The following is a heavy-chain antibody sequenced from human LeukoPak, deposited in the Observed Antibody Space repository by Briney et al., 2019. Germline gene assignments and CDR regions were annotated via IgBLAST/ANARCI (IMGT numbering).Heavy chain of an antibody. CDR3: ARGEEGYCSSTSCGRYGMDV. D-gene: IGHD2-2*01. J-gene: IGHJ6*02. CDR2: IYYSGST. Sequence: PSETLSLTCTVSGGSISSGDYYWSWIRQPPGKGLEWIGNIYYSGSTYYNPSLKSRVTISADTSKNQFSLKLSSVTAADMAVYYCARGEEGYCSSTSCGRYGMDVWGQGTTVTVSS. V-gene: IGHV4-30-4*01. CDR1: GGSISSGDYY.